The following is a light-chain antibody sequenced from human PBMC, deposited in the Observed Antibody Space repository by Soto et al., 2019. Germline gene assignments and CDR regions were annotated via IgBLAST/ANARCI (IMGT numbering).Light chain of an antibody. Sequence: QSALTQPASVSGSPGQSITISCTGTSSDVGAYDFVSWYQQHPYQAPKLMIYEVSHLPSGVSNRFSGSKSVNTATLTISGSQAEDSADDYCSSYTSSSTRVFGTGTKLTGL. CDR3: SSYTSSSTRV. CDR1: SSDVGAYDF. CDR2: EVS. J-gene: IGLJ1*01. V-gene: IGLV2-14*03.